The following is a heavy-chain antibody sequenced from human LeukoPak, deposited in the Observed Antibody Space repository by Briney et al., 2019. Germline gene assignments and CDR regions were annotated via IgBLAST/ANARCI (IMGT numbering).Heavy chain of an antibody. CDR1: GFTFSSYA. Sequence: QTGGSLRLSCAASGFTFSSYAMHWVRQAPGKGLEWVAVISCDGSNKYYADSVKGRFTISRDNSKNTLYLQMNSLRAEDTAVYYCAREGYYYDSSGLNYWGQGTLVTVSS. CDR2: ISCDGSNK. V-gene: IGHV3-30-3*01. CDR3: AREGYYYDSSGLNY. J-gene: IGHJ4*02. D-gene: IGHD3-22*01.